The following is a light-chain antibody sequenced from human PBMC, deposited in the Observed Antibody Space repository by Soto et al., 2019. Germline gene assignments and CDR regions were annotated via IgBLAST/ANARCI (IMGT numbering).Light chain of an antibody. CDR1: QSVSSN. J-gene: IGKJ5*01. CDR2: GAS. V-gene: IGKV3-15*01. Sequence: EIVMTQSPATLSVSPGERATLSCRASQSVSSNLAWYQQKPGQAPRLLIYGASTRATGIPARFSGSVSGTEFSLTISSLQSEDFAVYYFQQYNNWPTFGQGTRLEIK. CDR3: QQYNNWPT.